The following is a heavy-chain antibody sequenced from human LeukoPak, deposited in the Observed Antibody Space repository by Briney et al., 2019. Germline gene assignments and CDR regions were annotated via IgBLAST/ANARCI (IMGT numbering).Heavy chain of an antibody. J-gene: IGHJ6*02. CDR2: IYYSGST. D-gene: IGHD2-15*01. CDR1: GGSISSGDYY. Sequence: PSETLSLTCTVSGGSISSGDYYWSWIRQPPGTGLEWIGYIYYSGSTYYNPSLKSRVTISVDTSKNQFSLKLSSVTAADTAVYYCARDCSGGSCYYYGMDVWGQGTTVTVSS. V-gene: IGHV4-30-4*01. CDR3: ARDCSGGSCYYYGMDV.